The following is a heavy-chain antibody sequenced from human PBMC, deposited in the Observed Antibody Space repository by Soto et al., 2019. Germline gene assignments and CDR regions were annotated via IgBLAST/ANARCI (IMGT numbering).Heavy chain of an antibody. CDR2: IYYSGST. D-gene: IGHD2-15*01. Sequence: SSETLSLTCTVSGGSISSSSYYWGWIRQPPGKGLEWIGSIYYSGSTYYNPSLKSRVTISVDTSKNQFSLKLSSVTAADTAVYYCAINREVAATIEWFDPWGQGTLVTVSS. V-gene: IGHV4-39*01. J-gene: IGHJ5*02. CDR1: GGSISSSSYY. CDR3: AINREVAATIEWFDP.